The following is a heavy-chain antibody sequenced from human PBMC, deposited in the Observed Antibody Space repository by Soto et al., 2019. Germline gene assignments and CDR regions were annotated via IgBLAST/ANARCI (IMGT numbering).Heavy chain of an antibody. CDR2: INSDGSST. CDR1: GFTFSSYW. J-gene: IGHJ3*02. V-gene: IGHV3-74*01. D-gene: IGHD5-12*01. Sequence: GGSLRLSCAASGFTFSSYWMHWVRQAPGKGLVWVSRINSDGSSTSYADSVKGRFTISRDNAKNTLYLQMNSLRAEDTAVYYCVRRTRGYDYVAFDIWGQGTMVTVSS. CDR3: VRRTRGYDYVAFDI.